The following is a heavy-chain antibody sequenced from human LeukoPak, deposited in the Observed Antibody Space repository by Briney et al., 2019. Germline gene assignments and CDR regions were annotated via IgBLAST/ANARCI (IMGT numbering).Heavy chain of an antibody. Sequence: GGSLRLSCAASGFTFSSYAMSWVRQAPGKGLEWVSAISGSGGSTYYADSVKGRFTISRDNSKNTLYLQMNSLRADDTAVYYCATAIVVVPAANQNFHYWGQGTLVTVSS. CDR2: ISGSGGST. CDR1: GFTFSSYA. D-gene: IGHD2-2*01. CDR3: ATAIVVVPAANQNFHY. V-gene: IGHV3-23*01. J-gene: IGHJ4*02.